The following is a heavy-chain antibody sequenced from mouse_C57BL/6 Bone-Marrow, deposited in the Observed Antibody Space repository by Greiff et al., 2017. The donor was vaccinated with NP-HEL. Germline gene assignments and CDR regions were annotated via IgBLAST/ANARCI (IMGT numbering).Heavy chain of an antibody. Sequence: QVQLQQPGAELARPGASVKLSCKASGYTFTSYGISWVKQRTGQGLEWIGEIYPRSGNTYYNEKFKGKATLTADKSSSTAYMELRSLTSEDSAVYFCARYYALAYWGQGTLVTVSA. CDR2: IYPRSGNT. D-gene: IGHD1-1*01. CDR1: GYTFTSYG. CDR3: ARYYALAY. V-gene: IGHV1-81*01. J-gene: IGHJ3*01.